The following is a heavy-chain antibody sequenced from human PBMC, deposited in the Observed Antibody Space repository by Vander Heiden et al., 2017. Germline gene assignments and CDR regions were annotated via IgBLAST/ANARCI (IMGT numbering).Heavy chain of an antibody. Sequence: QVQLVQSGAEVKKPGSSVKVSCKASGGTFSSYAISWVRPAPGQGLEWMGGIIPIVGTANYAQKFQGRVTITADESTSTAYMELSSLRSEDTAVYYCARGAEDSSSWYKDINYYYYYGMDVWGQGTTVTVSS. V-gene: IGHV1-69*01. CDR1: GGTFSSYA. D-gene: IGHD6-13*01. J-gene: IGHJ6*02. CDR3: ARGAEDSSSWYKDINYYYYYGMDV. CDR2: IIPIVGTA.